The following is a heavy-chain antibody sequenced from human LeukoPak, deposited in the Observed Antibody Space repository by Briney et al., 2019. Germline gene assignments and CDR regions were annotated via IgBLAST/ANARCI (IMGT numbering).Heavy chain of an antibody. CDR2: IHPNSGDT. CDR1: GYSFTDHF. D-gene: IGHD7-27*01. J-gene: IGHJ4*02. Sequence: ASVKVSCKASGYSFTDHFLHWLRQAPGQGVEGMGWIHPNSGDTNYAQRFQGRVSLTRDTSISTAYMELSSLRSDDTAVYYCARDHNWGPDYWGQGTLVSVSS. CDR3: ARDHNWGPDY. V-gene: IGHV1-2*02.